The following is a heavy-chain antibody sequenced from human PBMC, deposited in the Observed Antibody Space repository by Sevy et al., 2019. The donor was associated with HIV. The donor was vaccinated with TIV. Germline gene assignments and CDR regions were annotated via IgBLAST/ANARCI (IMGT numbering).Heavy chain of an antibody. CDR2: IRYDGINK. J-gene: IGHJ6*02. CDR1: GFRFNNFG. D-gene: IGHD6-25*01. Sequence: GGSLRLSCAASGFRFNNFGMYWVRQAPGKGLEGVXFIRYDGINKYYVDSVKGRSTISRDNSKDTLYLEMKSLRLEDTAIYYCAKGGSGGIDHYGMDVWGQGTTVTVSS. CDR3: AKGGSGGIDHYGMDV. V-gene: IGHV3-30*02.